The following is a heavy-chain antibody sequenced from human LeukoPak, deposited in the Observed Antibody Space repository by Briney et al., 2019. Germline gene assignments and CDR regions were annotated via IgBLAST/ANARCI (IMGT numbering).Heavy chain of an antibody. V-gene: IGHV1-69*04. CDR1: GGTFISYT. D-gene: IGHD5-18*01. Sequence: SVKVSCKASGGTFISYTISWVRQAPGQGREGMGRIIPILGIANYAQKFQGRVTITADKSTSTAYMELSSLRSEDTAVYYCARDPEGYTAMDIDYWGQGTLVTVSS. CDR3: ARDPEGYTAMDIDY. J-gene: IGHJ4*02. CDR2: IIPILGIA.